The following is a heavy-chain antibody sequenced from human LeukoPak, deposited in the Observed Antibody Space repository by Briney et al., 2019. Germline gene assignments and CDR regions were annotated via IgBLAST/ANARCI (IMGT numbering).Heavy chain of an antibody. CDR1: GGFFSGYS. Sequence: PPETLSLTCVVYGGFFSGYSWSWIRQPAGKGLEWVGEINHSGSTNYNPSLKSRVTTSVDTSKNQFSLKLTSVTAADTAVYYCARDNGSSGSFDPWGQGTLVTVSS. CDR3: ARDNGSSGSFDP. D-gene: IGHD3-22*01. CDR2: INHSGST. J-gene: IGHJ5*02. V-gene: IGHV4-34*01.